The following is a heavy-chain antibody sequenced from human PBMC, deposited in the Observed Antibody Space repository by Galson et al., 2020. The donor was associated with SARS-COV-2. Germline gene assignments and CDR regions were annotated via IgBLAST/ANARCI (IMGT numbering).Heavy chain of an antibody. J-gene: IGHJ3*01. Sequence: PSETLSLTCIVSGGSIDGSTYFWGWIRQPPGKGLEWIASINYGGRRFYNPALRSRVNINVDTSKNQFSLQLNSVTAADTAVYYCARPSTAVDGTYDAFDVWGQGTKVTVSS. CDR3: ARPSTAVDGTYDAFDV. CDR1: GGSIDGSTYF. D-gene: IGHD6-19*01. CDR2: INYGGRR. V-gene: IGHV4-39*01.